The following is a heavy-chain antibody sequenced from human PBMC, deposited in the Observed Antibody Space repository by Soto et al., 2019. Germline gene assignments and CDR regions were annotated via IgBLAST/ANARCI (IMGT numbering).Heavy chain of an antibody. CDR3: SRAYYYDSSGYSNWFDP. CDR2: MNPNSGNT. V-gene: IGHV1-8*01. Sequence: ASVKVSCKASGYTFTSYDINWVRQATGQGLEWMGWMNPNSGNTGYAQKFQGRVTMTRNTSISTAYMELSSLRSEDTAVYYCSRAYYYDSSGYSNWFDPWGQGTLVTVSS. D-gene: IGHD3-22*01. CDR1: GYTFTSYD. J-gene: IGHJ5*02.